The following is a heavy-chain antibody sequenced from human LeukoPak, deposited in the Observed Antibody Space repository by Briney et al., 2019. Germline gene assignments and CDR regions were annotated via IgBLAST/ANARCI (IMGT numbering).Heavy chain of an antibody. CDR3: ASGDSTYYYGSGSPYYGMDV. Sequence: PSETLSLTCTVSGGSISSYYWSWIRQPPWKGLEWIGYIYYRGSTNYNPSLKSRVTISVDTSKNQFSLKLSSVTAADTAVYYCASGDSTYYYGSGSPYYGMDVWGQGTTVTVSS. D-gene: IGHD3-10*01. CDR1: GGSISSYY. J-gene: IGHJ6*02. CDR2: IYYRGST. V-gene: IGHV4-59*01.